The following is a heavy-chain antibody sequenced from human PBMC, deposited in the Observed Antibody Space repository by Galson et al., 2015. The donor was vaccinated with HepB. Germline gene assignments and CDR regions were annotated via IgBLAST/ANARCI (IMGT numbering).Heavy chain of an antibody. V-gene: IGHV3-74*01. CDR1: GFTFRNYW. CDR3: ARDKGYWKLRTSNYFDY. J-gene: IGHJ4*02. Sequence: SLRLSCADSGFTFRNYWMHWVRQAPGKGLVWASRINSDGSNTTYADSVKGRFTISRDNAKSTLLLQMNSLRAEDTAVSCCARDKGYWKLRTSNYFDYWGQGTVVTVSS. CDR2: INSDGSNT. D-gene: IGHD1-1*01.